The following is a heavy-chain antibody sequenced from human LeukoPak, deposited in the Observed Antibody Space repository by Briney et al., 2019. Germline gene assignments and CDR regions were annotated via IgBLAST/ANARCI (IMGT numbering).Heavy chain of an antibody. CDR2: ISYDGSNK. V-gene: IGHV3-30*18. CDR1: GFTFSSYG. CDR3: EKTGPRVQWFGSYDY. J-gene: IGHJ4*02. D-gene: IGHD3-10*01. Sequence: GGSLRLSCAASGFTFSSYGMHWVRQAPGKGLEWVAVISYDGSNKYYADSVKGRFTISRDNSKNTLYLQMNSLRAEDTAVYYCEKTGPRVQWFGSYDYWGQEPLVPVSS.